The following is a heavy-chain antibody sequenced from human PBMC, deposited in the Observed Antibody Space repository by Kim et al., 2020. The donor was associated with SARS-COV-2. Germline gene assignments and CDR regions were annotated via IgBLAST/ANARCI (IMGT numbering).Heavy chain of an antibody. D-gene: IGHD3-10*01. J-gene: IGHJ4*02. CDR1: GDSVSSNSAA. CDR3: ARAQIKGSGSYYLDY. V-gene: IGHV6-1*01. CDR2: TYYRSKCNN. Sequence: SQTLSLTCAISGDSVSSNSAAWNWIRQSPSRGLEWLGRTYYRSKCNNDMPVSVKSRITINPDTSRNQFSLQLNSVTPEDTAVYYCARAQIKGSGSYYLDYWGQGTLVTVSS.